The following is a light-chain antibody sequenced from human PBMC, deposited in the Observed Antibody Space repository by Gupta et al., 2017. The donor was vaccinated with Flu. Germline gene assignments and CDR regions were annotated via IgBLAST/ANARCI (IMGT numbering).Light chain of an antibody. J-gene: IGKJ1*01. CDR2: AAS. CDR1: QTVRRS. Sequence: DIQMTQSPSSLSASVGDRVTITCRASQTVRRSLNWYQQRPGKAPNLLIYAASTLQSGVPSRFRGSGSGTDFTLTISSLQAEDFATYYCQQRHSDEWTFGLGTKVEIK. V-gene: IGKV1-39*01. CDR3: QQRHSDEWT.